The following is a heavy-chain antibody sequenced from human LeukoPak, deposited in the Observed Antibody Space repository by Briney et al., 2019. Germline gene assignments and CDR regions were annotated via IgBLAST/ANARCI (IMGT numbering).Heavy chain of an antibody. D-gene: IGHD3-10*01. CDR1: GFPFDDFA. CDR3: AKGTSNYYGSGSFDY. V-gene: IGHV3-9*01. J-gene: IGHJ4*02. Sequence: PGRSLRLSCAASGFPFDDFAMHWVRQAPGQGLEWVSGISWESGSIDYADSVEGRFTISRDNAKNSLYLQMNSLRAEDTALYYCAKGTSNYYGSGSFDYWGQGTLVTVSS. CDR2: ISWESGSI.